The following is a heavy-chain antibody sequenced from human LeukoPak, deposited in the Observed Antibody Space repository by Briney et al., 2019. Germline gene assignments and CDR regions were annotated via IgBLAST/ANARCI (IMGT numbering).Heavy chain of an antibody. V-gene: IGHV3-33*01. CDR3: ASSYCSGGSCYLASAFDI. CDR2: IWYDGSNK. Sequence: GGSLRLSCAASGFTFSSYGMHWVRQAPGKGLEWVAVIWYDGSNKYYADSVKGRFTISRDNSKNTLYLQMNSLRAEDTAVYYCASSYCSGGSCYLASAFDIWGQGTMVTVSS. J-gene: IGHJ3*02. D-gene: IGHD2-15*01. CDR1: GFTFSSYG.